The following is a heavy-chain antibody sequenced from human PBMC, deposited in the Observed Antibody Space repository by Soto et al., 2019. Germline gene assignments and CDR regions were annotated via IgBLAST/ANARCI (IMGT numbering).Heavy chain of an antibody. CDR2: ISAYNSNT. CDR1: GYTFTSYG. CDR3: ARSKLGYCSSTSCYHWFDP. V-gene: IGHV1-18*01. J-gene: IGHJ5*02. D-gene: IGHD2-2*01. Sequence: ASVKVSCKASGYTFTSYGISWVRQAPGQGLEWMGWISAYNSNTNYAQKLQGRVTMTTDTSTSTAYMELRSLRSDDTAVYYCARSKLGYCSSTSCYHWFDPWGQGTLVTVSS.